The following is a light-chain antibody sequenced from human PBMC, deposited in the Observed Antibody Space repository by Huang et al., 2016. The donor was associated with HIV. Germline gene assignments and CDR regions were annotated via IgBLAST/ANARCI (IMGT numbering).Light chain of an antibody. J-gene: IGKJ3*01. CDR2: EVA. V-gene: IGKV2-29*02. CDR1: QSLLHGDGKTY. Sequence: DIVMTQNPLSLSVTPGQPASISCNSCQSLLHGDGKTYLYWYRQNPGQSQQLLIDEVASRLSGVPDRFSGSGEGTDVTLKISRVEAEDVGVYYCMQGINLPLFTFGAGTRVDLK. CDR3: MQGINLPLFT.